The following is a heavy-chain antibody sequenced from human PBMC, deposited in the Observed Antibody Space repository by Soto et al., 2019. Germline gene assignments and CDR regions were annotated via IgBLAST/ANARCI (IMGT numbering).Heavy chain of an antibody. D-gene: IGHD2-8*01. CDR1: GFAFSRYS. CDR2: IGTADI. CDR3: AKDHFTGNGVLDDFDI. J-gene: IGHJ3*02. Sequence: AGGSLRLSCADTGFAFSRYSMSWVRQAPGKGLEWVSFIGTADIYYADSVKGRFTISRDNSKNMVFLQMNSLRADDTAVYYCAKDHFTGNGVLDDFDIWGQGTMVTVSS. V-gene: IGHV3-23*01.